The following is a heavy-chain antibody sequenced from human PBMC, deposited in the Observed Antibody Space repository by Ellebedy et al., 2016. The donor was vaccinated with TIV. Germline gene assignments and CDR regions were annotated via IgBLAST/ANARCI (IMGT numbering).Heavy chain of an antibody. CDR2: TSADGDNR. D-gene: IGHD2-15*01. CDR1: GFTFSRHG. J-gene: IGHJ4*02. Sequence: GGSLRLXXAASGFTFSRHGMHWVRQAPGKGLEWVAVTSADGDNRNYADSVKGRFTISRGNSKNKLFLQINSLRTEDTAVYYCAKWASVVGTTDYWGQGTPVTVSS. CDR3: AKWASVVGTTDY. V-gene: IGHV3-30*18.